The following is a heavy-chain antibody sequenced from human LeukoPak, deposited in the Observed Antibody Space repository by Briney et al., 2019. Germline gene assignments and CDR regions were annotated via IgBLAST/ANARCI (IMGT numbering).Heavy chain of an antibody. CDR2: VYYSGTT. CDR3: ARSYGDYLNFDY. Sequence: SETLSLGCTVSGGSISTYYWTWIRQPPGKALEWIGYVYYSGTTNYNPSLKSRVTISVDMSKNQFSLNLSSVTAADTAVYFCARSYGDYLNFDYWGQGTLVTVSS. J-gene: IGHJ4*02. D-gene: IGHD4-17*01. V-gene: IGHV4-59*01. CDR1: GGSISTYY.